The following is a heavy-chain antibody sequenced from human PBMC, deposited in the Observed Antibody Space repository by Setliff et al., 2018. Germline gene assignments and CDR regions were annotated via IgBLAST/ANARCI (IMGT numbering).Heavy chain of an antibody. D-gene: IGHD6-19*01. CDR1: AFTKYY. CDR3: ARSPPNRGFGSGWYGDF. J-gene: IGHJ4*02. CDR2: IHPSGGST. Sequence: ASVKVSCKASAFTKYYVHWVRQAPGQGLEWMGIIHPSGGSTTYAQKFQDRVTLTTDTSTSTAYMEMRSLTSDDTAVYYCARSPPNRGFGSGWYGDFWGQGTLVTVSS. V-gene: IGHV1-46*01.